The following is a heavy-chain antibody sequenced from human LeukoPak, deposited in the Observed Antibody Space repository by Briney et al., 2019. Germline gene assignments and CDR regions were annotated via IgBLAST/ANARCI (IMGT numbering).Heavy chain of an antibody. CDR3: AKQQGRARSQRYGAGSYYNFNWFDP. J-gene: IGHJ5*02. CDR1: GGSISSGDYY. D-gene: IGHD3-10*01. V-gene: IGHV4-30-2*01. CDR2: IYHSGST. Sequence: SETLSLTCTVSGGSISSGDYYWSWIRQPPGKGLEWIGYIYHSGSTYYNPSLKSRVTISVDRSKNQFSLKLSSVTAADTAVYYCAKQQGRARSQRYGAGSYYNFNWFDPWGQGTLVTVSS.